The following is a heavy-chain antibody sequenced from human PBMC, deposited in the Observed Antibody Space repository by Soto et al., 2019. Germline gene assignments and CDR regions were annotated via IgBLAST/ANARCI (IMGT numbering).Heavy chain of an antibody. Sequence: GGSLRLSCAASGFTFSSYAMHWVRQAPGKGLEWVAVISYDGSNKYYADFVKGRFTISRDNSKNTLYLQMNSMRAEDMAVYYCARDQGRSSSSGYWGQGTLVTASS. CDR3: ARDQGRSSSSGY. J-gene: IGHJ4*02. CDR2: ISYDGSNK. D-gene: IGHD6-6*01. V-gene: IGHV3-30-3*01. CDR1: GFTFSSYA.